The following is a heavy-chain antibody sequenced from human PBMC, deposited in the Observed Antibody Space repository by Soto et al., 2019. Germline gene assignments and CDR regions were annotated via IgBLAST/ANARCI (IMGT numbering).Heavy chain of an antibody. CDR2: IIPIFGTA. Sequence: SVKVSCKASGGTFSSYAISWVRQAPGQGLEWMGGIIPIFGTANYAQKFQGRVTITADESTSTAYMELSSLRSEDTAVYYCASSDIITMNHYGMDVWGQGTTVTVSS. CDR1: GGTFSSYA. D-gene: IGHD3-22*01. V-gene: IGHV1-69*13. CDR3: ASSDIITMNHYGMDV. J-gene: IGHJ6*02.